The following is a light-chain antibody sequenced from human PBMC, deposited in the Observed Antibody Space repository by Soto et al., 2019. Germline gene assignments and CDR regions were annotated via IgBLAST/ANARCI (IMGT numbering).Light chain of an antibody. CDR3: QQRSNWPLT. J-gene: IGKJ4*01. CDR2: DAS. V-gene: IGKV3-11*01. CDR1: QSVSSY. Sequence: EIVLTQSPATPSLSPGERATLSCRASQSVSSYLAWYQQKPGQAPRRLIYDASNRATGIPARFSGSGSGTDFTLTISSLEPEDFAVYYCQQRSNWPLTFGGGTQVEIK.